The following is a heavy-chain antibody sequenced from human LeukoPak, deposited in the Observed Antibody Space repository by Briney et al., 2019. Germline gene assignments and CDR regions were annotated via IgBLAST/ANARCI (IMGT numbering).Heavy chain of an antibody. V-gene: IGHV1-18*01. CDR1: GYTFTSYG. Sequence: ASVKVSCKASGYTFTSYGIGWVRQAPGQGLEWMGWISAYNGNTNYAQKLQGRVTMTTDTSTSTAYMELRSLRSDDTAVYYCAVSMVRGVIPEYYFDYWGQGTLVTVSS. CDR2: ISAYNGNT. J-gene: IGHJ4*02. CDR3: AVSMVRGVIPEYYFDY. D-gene: IGHD3-10*01.